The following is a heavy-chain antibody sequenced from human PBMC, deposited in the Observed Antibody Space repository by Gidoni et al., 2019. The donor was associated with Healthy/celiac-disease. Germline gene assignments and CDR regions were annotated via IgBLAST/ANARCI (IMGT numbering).Heavy chain of an antibody. CDR2: ISYDGSNK. V-gene: IGHV3-30*18. CDR3: AKTYYYDSSGYYFDY. J-gene: IGHJ4*02. CDR1: GFTFSSYG. Sequence: QVQLVESGGGVVQPGGSLRLSCAASGFTFSSYGMHWVRQAPGKGLEWVAVISYDGSNKYYADSVKGRFTISRDNSKNTLYLQMNSLRAEDTAVYYCAKTYYYDSSGYYFDYWGQGTLVTVSS. D-gene: IGHD3-22*01.